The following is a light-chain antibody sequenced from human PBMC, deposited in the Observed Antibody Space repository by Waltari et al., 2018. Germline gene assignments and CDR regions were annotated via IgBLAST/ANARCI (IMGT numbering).Light chain of an antibody. CDR2: GAS. V-gene: IGKV3-15*01. CDR1: QSVSSN. J-gene: IGKJ1*01. Sequence: EPVMTQSPATLSVSPGERATLSCRASQSVSSNLAWYQQKPGQAPRLLIYGASTRATGFPARFGGSGSGTEFTLTISSLQSEDFAVYYCQQYSDWPPTFGQGTKVEIK. CDR3: QQYSDWPPT.